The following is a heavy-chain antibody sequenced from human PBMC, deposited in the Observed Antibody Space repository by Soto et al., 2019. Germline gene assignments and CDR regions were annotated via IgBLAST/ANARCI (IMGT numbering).Heavy chain of an antibody. CDR2: IYYSGST. CDR3: ARQADCSGYYNYYYYGMDV. CDR1: GGSISSSSYY. D-gene: IGHD3-22*01. J-gene: IGHJ6*02. V-gene: IGHV4-39*01. Sequence: PSETLSLTCTASGGSISSSSYYWGWIRQPPGKGLEWIGSIYYSGSTYYNPSLKSRVTISVDTSKNQFSLKLSSVTAADTAVYYCARQADCSGYYNYYYYGMDVWGQGTTVTVSS.